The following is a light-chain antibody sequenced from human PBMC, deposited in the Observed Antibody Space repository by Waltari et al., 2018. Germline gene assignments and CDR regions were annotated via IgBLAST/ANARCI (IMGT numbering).Light chain of an antibody. CDR3: LQDYNYPLT. J-gene: IGKJ4*01. CDR2: AAT. V-gene: IGKV1-6*01. Sequence: AIQMTQSASSVLASGGERATITFRVSQAIRNEIGWYQQKPGKAPKLLIYAATSLQSEVPSRFSGSGSGTDFTLTISSLQPEDFATYYCLQDYNYPLTFGGGTKVEIK. CDR1: QAIRNE.